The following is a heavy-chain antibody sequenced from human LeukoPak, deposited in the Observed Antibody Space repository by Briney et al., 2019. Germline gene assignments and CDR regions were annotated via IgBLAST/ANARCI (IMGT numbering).Heavy chain of an antibody. CDR1: GFTFSSYS. CDR3: ASALMTTVITLIFDY. Sequence: GGSLRLSCAASGFTFSSYSMNWVRQAPGKGLEWVSSISSSSSYIYYADSVKGRFTISRDNAKDSLYLQMNSLRAEDTAVYYCASALMTTVITLIFDYWGQGTLVTVSS. J-gene: IGHJ4*02. D-gene: IGHD4-17*01. V-gene: IGHV3-21*01. CDR2: ISSSSSYI.